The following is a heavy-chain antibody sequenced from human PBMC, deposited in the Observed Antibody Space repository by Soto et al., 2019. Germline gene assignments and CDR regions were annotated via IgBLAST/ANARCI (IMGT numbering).Heavy chain of an antibody. CDR2: IYYSGST. CDR1: GDSINGHY. Sequence: PSETLSLTCTVSGDSINGHYWSWIRQPPGKGLEWIAYIYYSGSTNYNPSLESRVTISVDTSKNQFSLRLTSVSAADTAIYYCAVLYRAPDVTVRYRDFDYWGLGTQVTVSS. V-gene: IGHV4-59*11. CDR3: AVLYRAPDVTVRYRDFDY. D-gene: IGHD1-20*01. J-gene: IGHJ4*02.